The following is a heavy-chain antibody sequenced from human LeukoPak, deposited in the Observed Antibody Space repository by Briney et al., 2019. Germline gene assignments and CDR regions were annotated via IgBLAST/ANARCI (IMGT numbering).Heavy chain of an antibody. J-gene: IGHJ5*02. CDR3: AREIAAADSGSWFDP. D-gene: IGHD6-13*01. V-gene: IGHV1-2*02. Sequence: GASVKVSCKASGYTFTSYYMHWVRQAPGQGLEWMGWINPNSGGTNYAQKFQGRVTMTRDTSISTAYMELSRLRSDDTAVYYCAREIAAADSGSWFDPWGQGTLVTVSS. CDR1: GYTFTSYY. CDR2: INPNSGGT.